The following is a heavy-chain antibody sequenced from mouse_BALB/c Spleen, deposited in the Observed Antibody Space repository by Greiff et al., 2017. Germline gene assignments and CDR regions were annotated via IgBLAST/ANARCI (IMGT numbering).Heavy chain of an antibody. Sequence: VMLVESGGGLVKPGGSLKLSCAASGFAFSSYDMSWVRQTPVKRLEWVAYISSGGGSTYYPDTVKGRFTISRDDAKNTLYLQMSSLKAEDTAMYYCARQNYGYYFDYWGQGTTLTVSS. J-gene: IGHJ2*01. CDR3: ARQNYGYYFDY. CDR2: ISSGGGST. V-gene: IGHV5-12-1*01. CDR1: GFAFSSYD. D-gene: IGHD1-2*01.